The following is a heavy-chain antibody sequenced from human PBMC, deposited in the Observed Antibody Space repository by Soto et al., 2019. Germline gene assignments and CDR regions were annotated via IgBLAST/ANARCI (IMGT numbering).Heavy chain of an antibody. V-gene: IGHV4-31*02. CDR3: ARRPRI. J-gene: IGHJ4*02. CDR2: IYYSGST. CDR1: GGSMSSGGYY. Sequence: QVQLQESGPGLVKPSQALSLTWTVSGGSMSSGGYYWSWSLQHPGKGLEWIGYIYYSGSTYYNPSLKTRVTTPVDTSKNQFSLKLSSVTAADTAVYYCARRPRIWVQGTLITVYS. D-gene: IGHD6-6*01.